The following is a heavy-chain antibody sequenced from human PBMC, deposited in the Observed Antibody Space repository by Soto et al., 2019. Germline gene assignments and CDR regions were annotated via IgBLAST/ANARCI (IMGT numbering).Heavy chain of an antibody. Sequence: QVQLVESGGGVVQPGRSLRLSCAASGFTFSSYALHWVRQAPGKGLEWVAVISYDGSNKYYADSVKGRFTISRDNSNKTLYLQKNSMRAEDTAVYYCAKAARTDYVDDSPYYFDYWGQGTLVTVSS. CDR3: AKAARTDYVDDSPYYFDY. CDR1: GFTFSSYA. J-gene: IGHJ4*02. D-gene: IGHD4-17*01. CDR2: ISYDGSNK. V-gene: IGHV3-30-3*01.